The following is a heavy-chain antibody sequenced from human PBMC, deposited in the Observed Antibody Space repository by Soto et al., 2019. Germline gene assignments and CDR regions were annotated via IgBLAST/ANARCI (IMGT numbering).Heavy chain of an antibody. CDR3: AREIYRRFGESEGFDI. Sequence: SETLSLTCTVSGGSISSYYWSWIRQPPGKGLEWIGYIYYSGSTNYNPSLKSRVTISVDTSKNQFSLKLSSVTAADTAVYYCAREIYRRFGESEGFDIWGQGTMVTVSS. CDR1: GGSISSYY. J-gene: IGHJ3*02. V-gene: IGHV4-59*01. D-gene: IGHD3-10*01. CDR2: IYYSGST.